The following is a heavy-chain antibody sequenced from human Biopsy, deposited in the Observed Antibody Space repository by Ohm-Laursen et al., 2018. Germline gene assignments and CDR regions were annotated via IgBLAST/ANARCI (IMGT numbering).Heavy chain of an antibody. D-gene: IGHD4-11*01. J-gene: IGHJ6*02. Sequence: VTLSLTCTVSGDSVTKYYWSWIRQPPGQGLEWIGHIYYSVMTNYNPSLQSRVSISVDTSRNQVSLTLSSVTAADTAVYYCARDSGILNYGNFKYYHYYGMDVWGQGTKVTVSS. CDR3: ARDSGILNYGNFKYYHYYGMDV. V-gene: IGHV4-59*02. CDR1: GDSVTKYY. CDR2: IYYSVMT.